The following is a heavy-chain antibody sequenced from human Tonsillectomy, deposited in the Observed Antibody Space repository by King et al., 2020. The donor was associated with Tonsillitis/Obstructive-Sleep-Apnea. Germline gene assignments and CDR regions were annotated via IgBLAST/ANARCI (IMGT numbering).Heavy chain of an antibody. D-gene: IGHD2-15*01. V-gene: IGHV1-2*06. CDR2: INPNSGGT. J-gene: IGHJ6*03. CDR1: GYTFTGYY. CDR3: ARVGGGDCSGGSCLRYYYYYMDV. Sequence: VQLVQSGAEVKKPGASVKVSCKASGYTFTGYYMHWVRQAPGQGLEWMGRINPNSGGTNYAQKFQGRVTMTRATSISTAYMELSRLRSDDTAVYYCARVGGGDCSGGSCLRYYYYYMDVWGKGTTVTVSS.